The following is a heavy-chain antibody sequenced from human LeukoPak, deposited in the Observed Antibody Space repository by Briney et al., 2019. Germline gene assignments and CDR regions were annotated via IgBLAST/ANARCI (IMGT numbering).Heavy chain of an antibody. CDR1: GGTFSSYA. J-gene: IGHJ6*02. V-gene: IGHV1-69*04. D-gene: IGHD2-2*01. CDR3: ASGCSSTSCYQSYYYYGMDV. Sequence: ASVKVSCKASGGTFSSYAISWVRQAPGQGLEWMGRIIPISGIANYAQKFQGRVTITADKSTSTAYMELSSLRSEDTAVYYCASGCSSTSCYQSYYYYGMDVWGQGTTVTVSS. CDR2: IIPISGIA.